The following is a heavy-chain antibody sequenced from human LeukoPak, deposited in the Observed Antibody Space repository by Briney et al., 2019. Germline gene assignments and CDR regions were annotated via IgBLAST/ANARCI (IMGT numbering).Heavy chain of an antibody. D-gene: IGHD6-19*01. Sequence: PGGSLILSCAAHGFTFSTYAMSWVRQAPGKGSQWFSGISDGGGTTYYADSVKGRFTISRDNSKNTLYLQMNSLRAENTAVYYCAKAPTGYSSGWCDYWGQGTLVTVAS. CDR3: AKAPTGYSSGWCDY. CDR1: GFTFSTYA. CDR2: ISDGGGTT. V-gene: IGHV3-23*01. J-gene: IGHJ4*02.